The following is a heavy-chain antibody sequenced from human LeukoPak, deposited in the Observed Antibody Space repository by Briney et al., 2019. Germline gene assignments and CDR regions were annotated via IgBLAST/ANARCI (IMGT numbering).Heavy chain of an antibody. CDR2: INPNSGGT. D-gene: IGHD4-11*01. J-gene: IGHJ4*02. CDR1: GYTFTSYD. CDR3: ARGRLGIEVTFDY. V-gene: IGHV1-2*04. Sequence: ASVKVSCKASGYTFTSYDINWVRQATGQGLEWMGWINPNSGGTNYAQKFQGWVTMTRDTSISTAYMELSRLRSDDTAVYYCARGRLGIEVTFDYWGQGTLVTVSS.